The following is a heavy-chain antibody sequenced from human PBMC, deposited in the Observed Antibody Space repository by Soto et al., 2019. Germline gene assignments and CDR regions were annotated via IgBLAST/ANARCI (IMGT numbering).Heavy chain of an antibody. CDR1: GFTFSNYG. J-gene: IGHJ4*02. CDR3: AKKSGVGATWYFDY. Sequence: EVQLLESGGGLVQPGGSLRLSCAASGFTFSNYGMSWVRQAPGKGLEWVSVLPEIGTNTYYADSVKGRFTISRDNSKNTLFLQINNLRAGDTAVYYCAKKSGVGATWYFDYWGQGTLVTVSS. V-gene: IGHV3-23*01. D-gene: IGHD1-26*01. CDR2: LPEIGTNT.